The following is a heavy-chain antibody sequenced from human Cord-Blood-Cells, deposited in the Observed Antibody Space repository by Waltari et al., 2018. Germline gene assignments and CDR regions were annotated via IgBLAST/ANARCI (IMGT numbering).Heavy chain of an antibody. D-gene: IGHD3-10*01. CDR3: ARGPLYYYGSGSYYKDPYFDY. J-gene: IGHJ4*02. Sequence: QVQLQQWGAGLLKPSETLSLTCAVYGGSFSGYYWSWIRQPPGKGLEWIGEINHSGSTNTTPSLKSRVTISVDTSKNQFSLKLSSVTAADTAVYYCARGPLYYYGSGSYYKDPYFDYWGQGTLVTVSS. CDR1: GGSFSGYY. V-gene: IGHV4-34*01. CDR2: INHSGST.